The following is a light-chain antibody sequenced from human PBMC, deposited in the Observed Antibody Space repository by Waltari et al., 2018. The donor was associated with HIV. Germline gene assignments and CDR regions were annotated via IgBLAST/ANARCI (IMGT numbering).Light chain of an antibody. CDR2: SNN. V-gene: IGLV1-44*01. CDR3: SVWDDSLNGRV. CDR1: SSNIGSNT. J-gene: IGLJ1*01. Sequence: QSVLTQPPSASGTPGQWVTISCSGSSSNIGSNTVNWYQQLPGTAPKLLMYSNNQRPSGVPDRFSGSKSGTSASLAISGLQSEDDADYYCSVWDDSLNGRVFGTGTKVTVL.